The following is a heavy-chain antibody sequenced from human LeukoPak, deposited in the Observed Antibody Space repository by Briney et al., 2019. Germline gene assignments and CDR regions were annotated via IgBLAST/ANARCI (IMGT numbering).Heavy chain of an antibody. V-gene: IGHV1-46*01. Sequence: ASVKVSCKASGYTFISYYMHWVRQAPGQGLEWMGIINPSGGSTSYAQKFQGRVTMTRDTSTSTVYMELNSLISEDTAVYYCARAPFYGGNFRLFQHWGQGTLVTVSS. CDR1: GYTFISYY. CDR2: INPSGGST. CDR3: ARAPFYGGNFRLFQH. J-gene: IGHJ1*01. D-gene: IGHD4-23*01.